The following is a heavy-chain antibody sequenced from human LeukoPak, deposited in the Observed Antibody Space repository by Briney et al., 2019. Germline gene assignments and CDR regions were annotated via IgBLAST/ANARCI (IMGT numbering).Heavy chain of an antibody. CDR3: ARYSGSYSGFDY. J-gene: IGHJ4*02. V-gene: IGHV4-59*08. CDR2: IFYSGSM. CDR1: GGSISSYY. D-gene: IGHD1-26*01. Sequence: SGTLSLTCTVSGGSISSYYWSWIRQPPGKGLEWIGYIFYSGSMNYIPSLKSRVTISVDTSKNQFSLQLRSVTAADTAVYYCARYSGSYSGFDYWGQGALVTVS.